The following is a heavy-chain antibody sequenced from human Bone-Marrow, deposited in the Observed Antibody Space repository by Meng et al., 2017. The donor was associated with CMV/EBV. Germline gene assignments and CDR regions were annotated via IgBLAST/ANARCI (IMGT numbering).Heavy chain of an antibody. CDR3: AGGRGCSSTSCSVGTSELDY. CDR1: GGSFSGYY. CDR2: INHSGST. V-gene: IGHV4-34*01. J-gene: IGHJ4*02. D-gene: IGHD2-2*01. Sequence: SETLSLTCAVYGGSFSGYYWSWIRQPPGKGLEWIGEINHSGSTNYNPSLKSRVTISVDTSKNQFSLKLSTVTAADTAVYNCAGGRGCSSTSCSVGTSELDYWGQGTLVTVSS.